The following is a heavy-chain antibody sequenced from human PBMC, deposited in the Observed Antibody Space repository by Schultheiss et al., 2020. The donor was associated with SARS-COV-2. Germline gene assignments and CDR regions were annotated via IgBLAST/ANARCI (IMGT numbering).Heavy chain of an antibody. CDR1: GYTFTGYY. CDR3: AREAQLLWFGELKGHYFDY. J-gene: IGHJ4*02. CDR2: INPNSGGT. D-gene: IGHD3-10*01. V-gene: IGHV1-2*02. Sequence: ASVKVSCKASGYTFTGYYMHWVRQAPGQGLEWMGWINPNSGGTNYAQKFQGRVTMTRDTSISTAYMELSRLRSDDTAVYYCAREAQLLWFGELKGHYFDYWGQGTLVTVSS.